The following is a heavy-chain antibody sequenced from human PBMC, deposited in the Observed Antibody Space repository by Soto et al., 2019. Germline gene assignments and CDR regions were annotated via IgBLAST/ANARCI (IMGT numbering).Heavy chain of an antibody. CDR3: SGCSGGACHQNYGMDV. CDR2: ISPSNSHI. Sequence: EVHLVESGGGLVKPGGSLRLSCAVSGFTFSTCTMNWVRQAPGKGLEWVSSISPSNSHIYYADSGQGRFTISRDKAKNSLFLQMNSLRAEDTAVYYCSGCSGGACHQNYGMDVWGQGTTVTVSS. D-gene: IGHD2-15*01. V-gene: IGHV3-21*01. J-gene: IGHJ6*02. CDR1: GFTFSTCT.